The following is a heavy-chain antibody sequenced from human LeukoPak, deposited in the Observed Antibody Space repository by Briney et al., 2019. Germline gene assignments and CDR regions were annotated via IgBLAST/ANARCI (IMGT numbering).Heavy chain of an antibody. V-gene: IGHV4-4*07. Sequence: SETLSHTCTVSGGSISSYYWSWIRQPAGQGLDWIGRIYTSGSTNYNPSLKSRVTMSVDTSKNQFSLKLSSVTAADTAVYYCARVDYGDYVAENWFDPWGQGTLVTVSS. CDR1: GGSISSYY. CDR3: ARVDYGDYVAENWFDP. D-gene: IGHD4-17*01. CDR2: IYTSGST. J-gene: IGHJ5*02.